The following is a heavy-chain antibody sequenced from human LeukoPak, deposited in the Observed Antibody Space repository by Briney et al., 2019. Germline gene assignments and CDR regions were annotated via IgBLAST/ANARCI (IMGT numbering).Heavy chain of an antibody. CDR2: INHSGST. CDR1: GGSFSVYY. D-gene: IGHD6-13*01. J-gene: IGHJ6*03. V-gene: IGHV4-34*01. CDR3: ARGLDIAAAVKRGYYMDV. Sequence: KSSETLSLTCAVYGGSFSVYYWSWIRQPPGEGLEWIGEINHSGSTNYNPSLKSRVTISVDTSKNHFSMQLSSVTAADTAVYYCARGLDIAAAVKRGYYMDVWGKGTTVTVSS.